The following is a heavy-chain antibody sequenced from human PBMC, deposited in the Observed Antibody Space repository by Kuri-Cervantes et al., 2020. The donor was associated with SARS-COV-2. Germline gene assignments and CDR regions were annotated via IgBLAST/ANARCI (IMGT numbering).Heavy chain of an antibody. J-gene: IGHJ1*01. CDR3: ARGVVAATPGFFQH. Sequence: GESLKISCAASGFTFGDYAMHWVRQAPGKGLEWVSGINWNGGSTGYADSVKGRFTIPRDNAKNSLYLQMNSLRAEDTALYYCARGVVAATPGFFQHWGQGTLVTVSS. CDR1: GFTFGDYA. V-gene: IGHV3-20*04. CDR2: INWNGGST. D-gene: IGHD2-15*01.